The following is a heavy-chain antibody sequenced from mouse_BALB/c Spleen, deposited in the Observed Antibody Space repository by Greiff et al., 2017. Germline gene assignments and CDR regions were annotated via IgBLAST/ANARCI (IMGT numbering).Heavy chain of an antibody. CDR3: ARRGITTAVGYYAMDY. J-gene: IGHJ4*01. V-gene: IGHV5-17*02. CDR1: GFTFSSFG. D-gene: IGHD1-2*01. Sequence: EVKLMESGGGLVQPGGSRKLSCAASGFTFSSFGMHWVRQAPEKGLEWVAYISSGSSTIYYADTVKGRFTISRDNPKNTLFLQMTSLRSEDTAMYYCARRGITTAVGYYAMDYWGQGTSVTVSS. CDR2: ISSGSSTI.